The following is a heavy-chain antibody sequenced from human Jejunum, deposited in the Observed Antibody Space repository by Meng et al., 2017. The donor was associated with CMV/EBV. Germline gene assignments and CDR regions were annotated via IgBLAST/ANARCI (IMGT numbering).Heavy chain of an antibody. V-gene: IGHV3-30*18. CDR3: AKDRYDPWFDP. D-gene: IGHD3-16*01. J-gene: IGHJ5*02. CDR2: ISFDGSNE. Sequence: LSCAASRFTFSSCGMHWVRQAPGKGLEWVALISFDGSNEYYADSVKGRFTISRDNSKSTVYLQMSSLRTEDTAVYFCAKDRYDPWFDPWGQGTLVTVSS. CDR1: RFTFSSCG.